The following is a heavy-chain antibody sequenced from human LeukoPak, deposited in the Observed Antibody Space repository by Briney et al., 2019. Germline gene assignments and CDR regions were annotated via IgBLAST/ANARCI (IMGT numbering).Heavy chain of an antibody. J-gene: IGHJ4*02. CDR3: ARDSGYSYADDY. Sequence: GGSLRLSCAASGFTFRSYAMQWVRQAPGKGLEWVSYITYNSGTIFYADSVKGRFTISRDNAKDSLYLQMSSLREEDTAVYYCARDSGYSYADDYWGQGTLVTVSS. CDR1: GFTFRSYA. D-gene: IGHD5-18*01. CDR2: ITYNSGTI. V-gene: IGHV3-48*02.